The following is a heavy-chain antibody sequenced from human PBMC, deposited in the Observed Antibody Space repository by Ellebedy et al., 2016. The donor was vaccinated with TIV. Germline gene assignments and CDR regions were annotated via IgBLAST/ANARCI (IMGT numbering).Heavy chain of an antibody. V-gene: IGHV3-7*03. J-gene: IGHJ4*02. CDR3: ARESVGATE. CDR2: IKQDGSEK. CDR1: GFTFSSYW. Sequence: GESLKISXAASGFTFSSYWMSWVRQAPGKGLEWVANIKQDGSEKYYVDSVKGRFTISRDNAKNSLYLQMNSLRAEDRAVYYCARESVGATEWGQGTLVTVSS. D-gene: IGHD1-26*01.